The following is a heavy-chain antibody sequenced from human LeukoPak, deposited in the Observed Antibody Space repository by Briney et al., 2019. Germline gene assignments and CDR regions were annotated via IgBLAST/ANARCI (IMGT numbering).Heavy chain of an antibody. CDR1: GYTFTGYY. Sequence: ASVKVSCKASGYTFTGYYMHWVRQAPGQGLEWMGWINPNSGGTNYAQKLQGRVTMTTDTSTSTAYMELRSLRSDDTAVYYCARVGAPQRIAVAGTRGYWGQGTLVTVSS. V-gene: IGHV1-2*02. J-gene: IGHJ4*02. CDR3: ARVGAPQRIAVAGTRGY. CDR2: INPNSGGT. D-gene: IGHD6-19*01.